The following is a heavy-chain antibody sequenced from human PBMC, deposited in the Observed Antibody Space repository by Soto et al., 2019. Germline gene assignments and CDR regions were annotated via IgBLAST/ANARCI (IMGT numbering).Heavy chain of an antibody. V-gene: IGHV3-48*01. CDR3: ARGRQWPIDY. Sequence: GGSLRLSCAASGFTFSSYSMNWVRQAPGKGLEWVSYISSSSSTIYYADSVRGRFTISRDNAKNSLYLQMNSLRVEDTAVYYRARGRQWPIDYWGQGTLVTVSS. D-gene: IGHD6-19*01. CDR2: ISSSSSTI. CDR1: GFTFSSYS. J-gene: IGHJ4*02.